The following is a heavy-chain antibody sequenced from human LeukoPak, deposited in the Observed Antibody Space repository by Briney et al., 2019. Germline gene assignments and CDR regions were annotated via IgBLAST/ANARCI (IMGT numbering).Heavy chain of an antibody. V-gene: IGHV3-48*03. Sequence: PGGALRLSCAACGFTLSSYEMNWVREAPGEGVEWVSYISDSDSTKYYAASEKGRFTISRNNTNNSLYLQMNSLRAEDTAVYYCTRERMNAFDIWGQGTMVTVSS. CDR2: ISDSDSTK. D-gene: IGHD1-1*01. J-gene: IGHJ3*02. CDR3: TRERMNAFDI. CDR1: GFTLSSYE.